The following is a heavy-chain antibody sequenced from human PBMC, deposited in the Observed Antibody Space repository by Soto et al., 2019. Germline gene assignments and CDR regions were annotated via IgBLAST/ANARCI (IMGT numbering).Heavy chain of an antibody. D-gene: IGHD3-10*01. CDR3: TRDGGGRYYGGFDN. Sequence: EVQLVESGGGVVQPGGSLRLSCATSGFNFSTYWVHWVRQAPGKGVVWVSRINSDGTITDYADSVKGRFTISRDNAKKTVYLEMNSLRVDDTAVYYCTRDGGGRYYGGFDNWGQGTLVTVSS. J-gene: IGHJ4*02. V-gene: IGHV3-74*01. CDR1: GFNFSTYW. CDR2: INSDGTIT.